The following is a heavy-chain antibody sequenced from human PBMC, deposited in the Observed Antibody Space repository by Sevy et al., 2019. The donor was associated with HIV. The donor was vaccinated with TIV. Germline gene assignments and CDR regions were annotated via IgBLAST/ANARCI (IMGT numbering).Heavy chain of an antibody. CDR3: ARDRVEDSSGFMFDP. D-gene: IGHD6-6*01. Sequence: GGSLRLSCAASGFTFSSYSMNWVRQAPGKGLEWVSSISSSSSSYIYYADSVKGRFTISRDNAKNSLYLQMNSLRAEDTAVYYCARDRVEDSSGFMFDPWGQGTLVTVSS. J-gene: IGHJ5*02. CDR1: GFTFSSYS. V-gene: IGHV3-21*01. CDR2: ISSSSSSYI.